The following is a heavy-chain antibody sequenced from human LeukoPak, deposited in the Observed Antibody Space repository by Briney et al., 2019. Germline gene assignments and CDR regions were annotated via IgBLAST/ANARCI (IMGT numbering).Heavy chain of an antibody. CDR1: RGSISSYY. J-gene: IGHJ3*02. Sequence: PSETLSLTCTVPRGSISSYYWSWIRQPPGKGLEWIGYIYYSGSTDYNPSLRSRVTISVDTSKNQFSLKLSSMTAADTAVYYCARAAAVAGTSYTFDIWGPGTVVTVSS. V-gene: IGHV4-59*01. D-gene: IGHD6-19*01. CDR2: IYYSGST. CDR3: ARAAAVAGTSYTFDI.